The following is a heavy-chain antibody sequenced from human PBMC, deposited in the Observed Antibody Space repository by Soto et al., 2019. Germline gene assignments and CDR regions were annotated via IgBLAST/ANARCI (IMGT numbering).Heavy chain of an antibody. CDR1: GYTFTSYG. CDR3: ATGTRRPVDFWSGYYSLNYYYYYMSF. J-gene: IGHJ6*03. Sequence: QVQLVQSGAEVKKPGASVKVSCQASGYTFTSYGISCVRQAPGQGLEWMGGISAYNGNTNYAQKLQCRVTMTTDTSTITVYVELRRLRSDDTALYYCATGTRRPVDFWSGYYSLNYYYYYMSFWGKGTTVTVSS. V-gene: IGHV1-18*01. CDR2: ISAYNGNT. D-gene: IGHD3-3*01.